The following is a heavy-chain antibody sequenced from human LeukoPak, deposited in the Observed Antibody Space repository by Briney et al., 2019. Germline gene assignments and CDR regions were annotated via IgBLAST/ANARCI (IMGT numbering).Heavy chain of an antibody. Sequence: PSETLSLTCTVSGGSISPYHGGWSRQPPGKGLEWIASIYYSGSTYYNPSLKSRVTISVDTSKNHFSLKLSSVTAADTAVYYCARTPTSMTPMTSWFDPWGEGTLVTVPS. CDR3: ARTPTSMTPMTSWFDP. V-gene: IGHV4-59*01. J-gene: IGHJ5*02. CDR2: IYYSGST. D-gene: IGHD4-11*01. CDR1: GGSISPYH.